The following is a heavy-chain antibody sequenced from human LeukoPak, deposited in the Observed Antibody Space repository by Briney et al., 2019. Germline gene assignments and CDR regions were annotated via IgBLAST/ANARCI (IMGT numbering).Heavy chain of an antibody. V-gene: IGHV3-23*01. CDR1: GFTFSSYA. CDR3: ARDQMISAAGLDY. Sequence: GGSLRLSCAASGFTFSSYAMIWARQAPGKGLEWVSAISGGGDSTYYADSVKGRFTISRDNSKNTLYLQMNSLRAEDTAVYYCARDQMISAAGLDYWGQGTLVTVSS. CDR2: ISGGGDST. J-gene: IGHJ4*02. D-gene: IGHD6-13*01.